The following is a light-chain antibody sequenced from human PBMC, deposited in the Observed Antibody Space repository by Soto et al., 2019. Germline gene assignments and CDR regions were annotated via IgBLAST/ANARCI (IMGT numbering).Light chain of an antibody. J-gene: IGLJ1*01. CDR3: CSYAIIYR. CDR2: DVS. V-gene: IGLV2-11*01. Sequence: QSAMTQPRSVSGSPGQSVTISCTGTSSDAGGYNYVSWYQQHPGKAPKLMIYDVSKRPSGVPDRFSGSKSGNTASLTISGLQAEDEADYYCCSYAIIYRVGTASKVTVL. CDR1: SSDAGGYNY.